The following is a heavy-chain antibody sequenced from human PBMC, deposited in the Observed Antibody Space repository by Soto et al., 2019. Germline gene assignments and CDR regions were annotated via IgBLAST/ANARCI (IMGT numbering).Heavy chain of an antibody. CDR1: GFTFSNYA. V-gene: IGHV3-30-3*01. D-gene: IGHD6-13*01. J-gene: IGHJ6*02. CDR2: ISYDGSNK. CDR3: ARRTAGQYYYGMDV. Sequence: GGSLRLSCAASGFTFSNYAMHWVRQAPGKGLEWVAVISYDGSNKYYADSVKGRFTISRDNSKNTLYMQMYSLRAEDTAVYYCARRTAGQYYYGMDVWGQGTTVTVSS.